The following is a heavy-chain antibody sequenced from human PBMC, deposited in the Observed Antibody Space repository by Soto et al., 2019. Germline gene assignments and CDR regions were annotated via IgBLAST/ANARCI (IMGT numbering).Heavy chain of an antibody. CDR3: ARGTYDYIWGSYRHFDY. CDR1: GDSVSSNSAA. Sequence: SQTLSLTCAISGDSVSSNSAAWNWIRQSPSRGLEWLGRTYYRSKWYNDYAVSVKSRITINPDTSKNQFSLQLNSVTPEDTAVYYCARGTYDYIWGSYRHFDYWGQGTLVTVSS. CDR2: TYYRSKWYN. J-gene: IGHJ4*02. D-gene: IGHD3-16*02. V-gene: IGHV6-1*01.